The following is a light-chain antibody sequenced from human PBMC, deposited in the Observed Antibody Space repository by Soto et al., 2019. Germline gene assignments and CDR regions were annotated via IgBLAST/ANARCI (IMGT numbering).Light chain of an antibody. CDR2: EGS. J-gene: IGLJ1*01. CDR3: CSYAGSSTPYV. Sequence: QSALTQPASVSGSPGQSITISCTGTSSDVGSYNLVSWYQQHPGKAPKLMIYEGSKRPSGVSNRFSGSKSGNTASLTISGPQAEDEADYYCCSYAGSSTPYVFGTGTKVPS. V-gene: IGLV2-23*01. CDR1: SSDVGSYNL.